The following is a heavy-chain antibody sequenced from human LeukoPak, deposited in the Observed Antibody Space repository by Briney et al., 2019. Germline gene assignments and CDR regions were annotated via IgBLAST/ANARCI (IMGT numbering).Heavy chain of an antibody. CDR2: INSDGSST. J-gene: IGHJ4*02. CDR3: ARDTVIPYSQVGTTKD. Sequence: GGSLRLSCAASGFIFSSYWMHWVRQASGKGLVWVSRINSDGSSTSYADSVKGRFTISRDNAKNTLYLQMNSLRAEDTAVYYCARDTVIPYSQVGTTKDWGQGTLVTVSS. V-gene: IGHV3-74*01. CDR1: GFIFSSYW. D-gene: IGHD1-26*01.